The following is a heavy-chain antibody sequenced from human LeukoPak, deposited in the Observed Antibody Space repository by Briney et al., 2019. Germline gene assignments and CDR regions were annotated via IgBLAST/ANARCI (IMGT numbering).Heavy chain of an antibody. CDR3: ASQPWGYCGGDCLTFDY. D-gene: IGHD2-21*02. J-gene: IGHJ4*02. CDR1: GGSVSSGSYY. Sequence: PSETLSLTCTVSGGSVSSGSYYWSWIRQPPGKGLEWIGYIYYSGSTNYNPSLKSRVTISVDTSKNQFSLKLSSVTAADTAVYYCASQPWGYCGGDCLTFDYWGQGTLVTVSS. V-gene: IGHV4-61*01. CDR2: IYYSGST.